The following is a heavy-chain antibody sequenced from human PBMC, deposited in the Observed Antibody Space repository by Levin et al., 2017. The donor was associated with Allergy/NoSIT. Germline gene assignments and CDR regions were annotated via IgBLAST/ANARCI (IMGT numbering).Heavy chain of an antibody. CDR2: IYHSGTT. V-gene: IGHV4-4*02. CDR1: GASISSSNW. Sequence: GSLRLSCAVSGASISSSNWWSWVRQPPGKGLEWIGEIYHSGTTDYNPSLKSRVTISVDKSKNQFSLKVRSVTAADTAVYYCARVSPAAGTPHYFDFWGQGTLVTVSS. J-gene: IGHJ4*02. CDR3: ARVSPAAGTPHYFDF. D-gene: IGHD6-13*01.